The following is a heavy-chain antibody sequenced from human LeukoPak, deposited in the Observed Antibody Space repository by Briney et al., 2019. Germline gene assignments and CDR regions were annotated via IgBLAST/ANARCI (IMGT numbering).Heavy chain of an antibody. CDR2: IYHSGST. V-gene: IGHV4-38-2*02. D-gene: IGHD1-14*01. CDR3: ARRSGTSPFDS. CDR1: NYSITSGYY. Sequence: SETLSLTCTVSNYSITSGYYWDWIRQPPVKGLEWIGSIYHSGSTYYNPSLKSRVTILVDTSKNQFSLKVSSVTAADTAVYYCARRSGTSPFDSWGQGTLVTVSS. J-gene: IGHJ4*02.